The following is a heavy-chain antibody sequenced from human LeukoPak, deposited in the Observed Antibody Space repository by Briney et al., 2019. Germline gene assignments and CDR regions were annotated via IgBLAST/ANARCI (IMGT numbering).Heavy chain of an antibody. CDR1: GGSISSYY. CDR2: IYTSGST. D-gene: IGHD1-26*01. J-gene: IGHJ4*02. V-gene: IGHV4-4*09. Sequence: SETLSLTCTVSGGSISSYYWSWIRQPPGKGLEWIGYIYTSGSTNYNPSLKSRVTISVDTSKNQFSLKLSSVTAADTAVYYCASSRRWDYFDYWGQGTLVTVSS. CDR3: ASSRRWDYFDY.